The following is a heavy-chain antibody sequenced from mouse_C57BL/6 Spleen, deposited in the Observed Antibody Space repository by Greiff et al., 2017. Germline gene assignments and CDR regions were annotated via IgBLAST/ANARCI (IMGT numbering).Heavy chain of an antibody. CDR2: IYPGDGDT. D-gene: IGHD1-1*01. CDR3: ARGGTVSSYERYYAMDY. V-gene: IGHV1-80*01. Sequence: VQLQQSGAELVKPGASVKISCKASGYAFSSYWMNWVKPRPGKGLEWIGQIYPGDGDTNYNGKFKGKATLTADKSSSTAYMQLSSLTSEDSAVSFCARGGTVSSYERYYAMDYWCQGTSVTVSS. CDR1: GYAFSSYW. J-gene: IGHJ4*01.